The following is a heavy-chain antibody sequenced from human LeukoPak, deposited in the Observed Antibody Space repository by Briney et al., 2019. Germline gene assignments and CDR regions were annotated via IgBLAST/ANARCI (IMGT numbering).Heavy chain of an antibody. J-gene: IGHJ6*03. V-gene: IGHV4-30-2*01. CDR2: IYHSGST. D-gene: IGHD6-19*01. Sequence: PSQTLSLTCTVSGGSISSGGYYWSWIRQPPGKGLEWIGYIYHSGSTYYNPSLKSRVTISVDTSKNQFSLKLRSVTAADTAVYYCGGWRYYYYMDVWGKGTTVTVSS. CDR3: GGWRYYYYMDV. CDR1: GGSISSGGYY.